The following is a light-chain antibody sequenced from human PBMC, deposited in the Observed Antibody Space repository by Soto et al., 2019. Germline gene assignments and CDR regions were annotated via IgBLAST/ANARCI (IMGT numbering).Light chain of an antibody. V-gene: IGKV3-15*01. CDR2: GAS. Sequence: EIVMTQSPATLSVSPGERATLSCRASQSVSSNLAWYQQKPGQAPRLLIYGASTRATGIPARFSGSGSGTEFTLTISSLQSEDFAVYYCKQYNNWPQAFGHGTKV. CDR3: KQYNNWPQA. CDR1: QSVSSN. J-gene: IGKJ1*01.